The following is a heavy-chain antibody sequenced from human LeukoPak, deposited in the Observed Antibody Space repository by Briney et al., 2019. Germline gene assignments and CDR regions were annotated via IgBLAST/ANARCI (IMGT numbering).Heavy chain of an antibody. CDR1: GGTFSSYA. D-gene: IGHD2-2*02. CDR3: ARVGDYCNSTSCYSDY. Sequence: SVKVSCKASGGTFSSYAISWVRQAPGQGLEWMGGIIPIFGTANYAQKFQGRVTITADESTSTAYMELSSLRSEDTAVYYCARVGDYCNSTSCYSDYWGQGTLVTVSS. CDR2: IIPIFGTA. J-gene: IGHJ4*02. V-gene: IGHV1-69*13.